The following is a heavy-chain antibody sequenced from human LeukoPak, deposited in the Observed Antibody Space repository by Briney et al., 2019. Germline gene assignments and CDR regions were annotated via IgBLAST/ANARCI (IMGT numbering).Heavy chain of an antibody. CDR3: GRGGDSSGYYPIDN. D-gene: IGHD3-22*01. V-gene: IGHV3-74*01. Sequence: TGGSLRLSCAASGFTFSSYWMHWVRQAPGKGLVWVSRIKSDGSSISYADSVKGRFTISRDNAKNTLYLQMNSLRAEDTAVYYCGRGGDSSGYYPIDNWGQGTLVTVSS. J-gene: IGHJ4*02. CDR2: IKSDGSSI. CDR1: GFTFSSYW.